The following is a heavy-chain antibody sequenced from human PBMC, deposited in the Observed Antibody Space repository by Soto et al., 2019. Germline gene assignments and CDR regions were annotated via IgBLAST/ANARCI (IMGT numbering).Heavy chain of an antibody. D-gene: IGHD4-17*01. Sequence: QVQLVQSGAEVKKPGASVKVSCKASGYTFTGYYMHWVRQAPGQGLEWMGWINPNSGGTNYAQKFQGWVPMTRDTALSQAYMELSRLRSDDTAVYYCASGPGYGADPGPPYYYGMDVWGQGTTVTVSS. V-gene: IGHV1-2*04. CDR2: INPNSGGT. J-gene: IGHJ6*02. CDR3: ASGPGYGADPGPPYYYGMDV. CDR1: GYTFTGYY.